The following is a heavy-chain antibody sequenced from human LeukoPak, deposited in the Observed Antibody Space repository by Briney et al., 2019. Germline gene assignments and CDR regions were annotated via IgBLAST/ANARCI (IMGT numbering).Heavy chain of an antibody. Sequence: SETLSLTCTVSGGSISSYYWSWIRQPPGKGLEWIGYIYYSGSTNYNPSLKSRVTISVDTSKNQFSLKLSSVTAADTAVYYCARSNYDILTWFDYWGQGTLVTVSS. CDR3: ARSNYDILTWFDY. CDR1: GGSISSYY. D-gene: IGHD3-9*01. CDR2: IYYSGST. V-gene: IGHV4-59*01. J-gene: IGHJ4*02.